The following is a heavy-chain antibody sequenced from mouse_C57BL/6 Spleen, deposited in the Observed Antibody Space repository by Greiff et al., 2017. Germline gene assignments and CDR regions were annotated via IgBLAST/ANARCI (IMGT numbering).Heavy chain of an antibody. CDR2: ILPGSGST. CDR1: GYTFAGYW. V-gene: IGHV1-9*01. Sequence: QVQLKESGAGLMQPGASVKLSCQATGYTFAGYWIAWVKQRPGHGLELIGEILPGSGSTNYNEKFKGKATFTPDTSSNTAYLHLSSLTTEYSAIYYYERGASWFAYRRPATLVTVSA. J-gene: IGHJ3*01. CDR3: ERGASWFAY.